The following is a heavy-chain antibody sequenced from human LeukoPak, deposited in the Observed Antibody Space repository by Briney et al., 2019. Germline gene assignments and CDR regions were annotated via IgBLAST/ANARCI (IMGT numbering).Heavy chain of an antibody. V-gene: IGHV3-66*01. D-gene: IGHD3-16*01. CDR3: ARELISRGGGYFDY. CDR2: IYSGGST. CDR1: GFTVSSNY. J-gene: IGHJ4*02. Sequence: GGSLRLSCAASGFTVSSNYMSWVRQAPGKGLEWVSVIYSGGSTYYADSVKGRFTISRDNSKNTLYLQMNSLRAEDTAVYYCARELISRGGGYFDYWGQGTLVTVSS.